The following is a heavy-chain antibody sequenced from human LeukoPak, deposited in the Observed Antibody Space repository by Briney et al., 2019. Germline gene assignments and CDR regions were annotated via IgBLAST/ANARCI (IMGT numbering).Heavy chain of an antibody. CDR2: IRYDGSDK. CDR1: GFSFGTYG. Sequence: PGGSPRLSCAGSGFSFGTYGMQWVRQAPGKGLEWVAFIRYDGSDKYYADSVKDRFTISRDNFQNTLYLQMNSLRPEDTAVYYCSFPGGTGWSFEYWGQGTLVTVSS. CDR3: SFPGGTGWSFEY. J-gene: IGHJ4*02. D-gene: IGHD6-19*01. V-gene: IGHV3-30*02.